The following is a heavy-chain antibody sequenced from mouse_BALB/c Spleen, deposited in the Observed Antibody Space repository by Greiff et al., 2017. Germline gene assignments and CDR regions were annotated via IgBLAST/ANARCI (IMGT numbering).Heavy chain of an antibody. J-gene: IGHJ4*01. CDR3: TRSYYDYDAGAMDY. CDR2: IYPGNSDT. D-gene: IGHD2-4*01. CDR1: GYSFTSYW. V-gene: IGHV1-5*01. Sequence: EVQLQQSGTVLARPGASVKMSCKASGYSFTSYWMHWVKQRPGQGLEWIGAIYPGNSDTSYNQKFKGKAKLTAVTSASTAYMELSSLTNEDSAVYYCTRSYYDYDAGAMDYWGQGTSVTVSS.